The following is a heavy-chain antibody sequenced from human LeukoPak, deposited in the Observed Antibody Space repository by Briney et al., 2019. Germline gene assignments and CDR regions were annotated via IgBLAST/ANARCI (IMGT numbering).Heavy chain of an antibody. CDR3: ARYIAVAGNALYYFDY. J-gene: IGHJ4*02. CDR1: GGSISSYY. Sequence: SETLSLTCTVSGGSISSYYWSWIRQPPGKGLEWIGYIYYSGSTNYNPSLKSRVTISVDASKNQFSLKLSSVTAADTAVYYCARYIAVAGNALYYFDYWGQGTLVTVSS. CDR2: IYYSGST. V-gene: IGHV4-59*08. D-gene: IGHD6-19*01.